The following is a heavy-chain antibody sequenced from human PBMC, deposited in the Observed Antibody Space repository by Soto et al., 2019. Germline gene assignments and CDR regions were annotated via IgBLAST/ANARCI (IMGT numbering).Heavy chain of an antibody. V-gene: IGHV4-34*01. CDR3: ARALANYYDSSGPFDY. D-gene: IGHD3-22*01. Sequence: SETLSLTCAVYGGSFSGYYWTWIRQPPGKGLEWIGEINHSGSTNNNPSLKSRVTISVDTSKNQFSLKLSSVTAADTAVYYCARALANYYDSSGPFDYWGQGTLVTVSS. CDR1: GGSFSGYY. CDR2: INHSGST. J-gene: IGHJ4*02.